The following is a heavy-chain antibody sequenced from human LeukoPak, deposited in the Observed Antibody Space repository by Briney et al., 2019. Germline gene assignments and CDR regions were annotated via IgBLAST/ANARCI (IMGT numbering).Heavy chain of an antibody. Sequence: SQTLSLTCTVSGGSISSSSYFWAWIRQPPGKGLEWIGSIYYSGSTYYNPSLNSRVTISVDTSKNQFSLNLSSVTAADTAVYYCARLITAFQAFDSWGQGTLVTVSS. D-gene: IGHD3-16*01. CDR1: GGSISSSSYF. CDR2: IYYSGST. CDR3: ARLITAFQAFDS. V-gene: IGHV4-39*01. J-gene: IGHJ4*02.